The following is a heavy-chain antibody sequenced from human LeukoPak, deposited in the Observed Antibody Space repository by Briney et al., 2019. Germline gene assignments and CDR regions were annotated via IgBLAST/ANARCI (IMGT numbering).Heavy chain of an antibody. CDR1: GFTFSSYA. V-gene: IGHV3-30*04. CDR2: ISYDGSNK. J-gene: IGHJ4*02. Sequence: GGSLRLSCAASGFTFSSYAMHRVRQAPGEGLEWVAVISYDGSNKYYADSVKGRFTISRDNSKNTLYLQMNSLRAEDTAVYYCARAYSSGWNYFDYWGQGTLVTVSS. CDR3: ARAYSSGWNYFDY. D-gene: IGHD6-19*01.